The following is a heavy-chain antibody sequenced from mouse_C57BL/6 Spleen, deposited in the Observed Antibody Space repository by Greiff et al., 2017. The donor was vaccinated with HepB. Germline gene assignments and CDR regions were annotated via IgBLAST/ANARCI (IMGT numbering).Heavy chain of an antibody. Sequence: LQESGAELVKPGASVKLSCKASGYTFTSYWMHWVKQRPGQGLEWIGMIHPNSGSTNYNEKFKSKATLTVDKSSSTAYMQLSSLTSEDSAVYYCARDYDGYEGFAAYWGQGTLVTVSA. CDR1: GYTFTSYW. D-gene: IGHD2-3*01. J-gene: IGHJ3*01. CDR2: IHPNSGST. V-gene: IGHV1-64*01. CDR3: ARDYDGYEGFAAY.